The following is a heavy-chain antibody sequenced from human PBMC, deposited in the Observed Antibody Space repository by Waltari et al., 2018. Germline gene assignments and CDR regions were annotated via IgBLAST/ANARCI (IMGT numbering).Heavy chain of an antibody. J-gene: IGHJ4*02. V-gene: IGHV4-39*01. CDR3: ASHDSSSYCFEC. CDR2: LYYNGNT. Sequence: QLQLQESGPGLVKPSETLSLTCTISSSSHFWGWIRQTPGKGLEWIGSLYYNGNTHYSRSLKSRVTICVETSSRLLSLNLTSVTAADTGIYYGASHDSSSYCFECWGQGTLVTVS. D-gene: IGHD3-22*01. CDR1: ISSSSHF.